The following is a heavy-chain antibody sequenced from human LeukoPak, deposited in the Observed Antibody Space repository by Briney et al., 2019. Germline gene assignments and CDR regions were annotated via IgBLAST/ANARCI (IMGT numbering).Heavy chain of an antibody. Sequence: SETLSLTCTVSGGSISSYYWSWSRQPPGKGLEWIGYIYYSGSTNYNPSLKSRVTISVNTSKNQFSLKLSSVTAADTAVYYCARGHTYYDFWSGLNYFDYWGQGTLVTVSS. CDR2: IYYSGST. CDR1: GGSISSYY. CDR3: ARGHTYYDFWSGLNYFDY. V-gene: IGHV4-59*01. D-gene: IGHD3-3*01. J-gene: IGHJ4*02.